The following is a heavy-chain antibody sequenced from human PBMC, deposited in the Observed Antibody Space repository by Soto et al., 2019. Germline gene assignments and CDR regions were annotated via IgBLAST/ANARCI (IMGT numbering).Heavy chain of an antibody. J-gene: IGHJ6*02. CDR2: IIPIFGTA. Sequence: QVQLVQSGAEVKKPGSSVKVSCKASGGTFSSYAISWVRQAPGQGLEWMGGIIPIFGTANYAQKFQGRVTITADESTSTAYMELSSLRSEDTAVYYCAMDRRWLQLRTESLYYYGMDVWGQGTTVTVSS. D-gene: IGHD1-1*01. V-gene: IGHV1-69*12. CDR1: GGTFSSYA. CDR3: AMDRRWLQLRTESLYYYGMDV.